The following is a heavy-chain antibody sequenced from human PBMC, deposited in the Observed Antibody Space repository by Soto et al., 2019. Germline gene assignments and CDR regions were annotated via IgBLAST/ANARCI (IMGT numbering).Heavy chain of an antibody. CDR1: GYTFTSYG. D-gene: IGHD6-13*01. CDR3: ASWGAAAGKNYYYGMDV. V-gene: IGHV1-18*01. CDR2: ISAYNGNT. Sequence: QVPLVQSGAEVKKPGASVKVSCKASGYTFTSYGISWVRQAPGQGLEGMGWISAYNGNTNYAQKLQGRVTMTTDTSTSTAYMELRSLRSDDTAVYYCASWGAAAGKNYYYGMDVWGQGTTVTVSS. J-gene: IGHJ6*02.